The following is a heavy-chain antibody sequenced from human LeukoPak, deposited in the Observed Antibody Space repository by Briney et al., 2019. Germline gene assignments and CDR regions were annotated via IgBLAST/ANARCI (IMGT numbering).Heavy chain of an antibody. J-gene: IGHJ4*02. CDR1: GYTLTELS. V-gene: IGHV1-24*01. Sequence: ASVKVSCKVSGYTLTELSMHWVRQAPGKGPEWMGGFDPEDGETIYAQKFQGRVTMTEDTSTDTAYMELSSLRSEDTAVYYCATGDSSSWGLDYWGQGTLVTVSS. CDR3: ATGDSSSWGLDY. D-gene: IGHD6-13*01. CDR2: FDPEDGET.